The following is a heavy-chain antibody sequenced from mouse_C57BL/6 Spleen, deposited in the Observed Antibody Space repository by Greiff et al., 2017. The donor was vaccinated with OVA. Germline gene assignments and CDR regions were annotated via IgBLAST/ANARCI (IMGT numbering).Heavy chain of an antibody. CDR2: ISYSGST. CDR1: GYSITSGYD. J-gene: IGHJ4*01. D-gene: IGHD2-4*01. CDR3: ARGPINYAMDY. Sequence: EVMLVESGPGMVKPSQSLSLTCTVTGYSITSGYDWHWIRHFPGNKLEWMGYISYSGSTNYNPSLKSRISITHDTSKNHFFLKLNSVTTEDTATYYCARGPINYAMDYWGQGTSVTVSS. V-gene: IGHV3-1*01.